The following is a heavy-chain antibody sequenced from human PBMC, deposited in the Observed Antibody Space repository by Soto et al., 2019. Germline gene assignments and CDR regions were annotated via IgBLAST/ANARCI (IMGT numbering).Heavy chain of an antibody. CDR1: GFTFSSYA. V-gene: IGHV3-23*01. CDR3: AKDPRGGRRLSYSNWFDP. Sequence: EVQLLESGGGLVQPGGSLRLSCAASGFTFSSYAMSWVRQAPGKGLEWVSAISGSGGSTYYADSVKGRFTISRDNSKNTLYLQMNSLRAEDTAVYYCAKDPRGGRRLSYSNWFDPWGQGTLVTVSS. CDR2: ISGSGGST. J-gene: IGHJ5*02. D-gene: IGHD1-26*01.